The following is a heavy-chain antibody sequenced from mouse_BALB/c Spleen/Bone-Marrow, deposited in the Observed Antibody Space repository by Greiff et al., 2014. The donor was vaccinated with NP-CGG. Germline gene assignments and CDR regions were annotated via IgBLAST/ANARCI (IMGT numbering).Heavy chain of an antibody. Sequence: QVTLKESGAELVRPGTSVKVSCKASGYAFTNYFIEWVKQRPGQGLEWIGVLNPGSGGTNYNKKFKGKATLTADKSSSTAYMQLSSLTSDDSAVYFCARDGNWFPYWGQGTLVTVSA. CDR1: GYAFTNYF. J-gene: IGHJ3*01. CDR3: ARDGNWFPY. D-gene: IGHD2-1*01. CDR2: LNPGSGGT. V-gene: IGHV1-54*01.